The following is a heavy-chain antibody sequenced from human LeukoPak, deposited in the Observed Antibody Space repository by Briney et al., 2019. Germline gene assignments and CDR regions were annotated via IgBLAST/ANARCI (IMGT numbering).Heavy chain of an antibody. J-gene: IGHJ5*01. D-gene: IGHD3-9*01. CDR2: INPKTGGT. CDR1: GYTFTDYY. CDR3: ARDQIVPFFDWSKRGFDS. Sequence: ASVKVSCKASGYTFTDYYVHWVRQAPGQGLEWMGWINPKTGGTSYAQNFQGRVTMTRDTSISTAYMELRRLRSDDTAVYFCARDQIVPFFDWSKRGFDSWGQGTLVTVSS. V-gene: IGHV1-2*02.